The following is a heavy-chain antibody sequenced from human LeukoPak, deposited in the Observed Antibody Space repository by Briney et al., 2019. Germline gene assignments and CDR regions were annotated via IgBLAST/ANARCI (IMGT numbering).Heavy chain of an antibody. CDR1: GFTFSSYS. CDR3: ARGQELDDGVFDS. J-gene: IGHJ4*02. V-gene: IGHV3-23*01. CDR2: LRSNGDTA. D-gene: IGHD1-1*01. Sequence: GGSLRLSCAASGFTFSSYSMNWVRQAPGTGLEWVSTLRSNGDTAYNADSVKGRFTISRDNSKNTVYLQMNILRVEDTAIYYCARGQELDDGVFDSWGQGTLVTVSA.